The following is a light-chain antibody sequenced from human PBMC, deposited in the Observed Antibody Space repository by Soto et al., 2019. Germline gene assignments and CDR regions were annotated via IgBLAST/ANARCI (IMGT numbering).Light chain of an antibody. J-gene: IGKJ3*01. V-gene: IGKV1-9*01. CDR2: AAS. CDR3: QQLDSYPA. CDR1: QGISTY. Sequence: DIQLTQSPSFLSASVGDRVTITCRASQGISTYLAWYQQKPGEAPKLLIYAASTLQSGVPSRFSGRGSGTEFTLTISSLQPEDFATYYCQQLDSYPAFGPGTKVDIK.